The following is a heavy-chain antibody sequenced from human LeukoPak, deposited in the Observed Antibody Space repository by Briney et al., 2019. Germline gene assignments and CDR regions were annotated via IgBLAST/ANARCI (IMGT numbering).Heavy chain of an antibody. CDR1: GFTFSTYG. J-gene: IGHJ4*02. CDR3: AKDMAPDYFDY. CDR2: IRYDASNQ. V-gene: IGHV3-30*02. D-gene: IGHD1-14*01. Sequence: GGSLRLSCAASGFTFSTYGMHWVRQAPGKGPEWVAFIRYDASNQFYAGSVKGRFTISRDNSRNTLYLQLNSLRAEDTAVYYCAKDMAPDYFDYWGQGTLVIVSS.